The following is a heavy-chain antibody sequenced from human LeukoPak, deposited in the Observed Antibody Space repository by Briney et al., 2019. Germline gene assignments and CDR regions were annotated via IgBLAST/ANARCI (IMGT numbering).Heavy chain of an antibody. CDR1: GFAFSTYD. J-gene: IGHJ6*02. V-gene: IGHV3-48*03. CDR2: IGSSGSAI. Sequence: TGGSLRLSCAASGFAFSTYDMNWVRQAPGKGLEWVSYIGSSGSAIYYADSVKGRFTISRDNAKDSLYLQMNSLRAEDTAVYYCANTPISYYYGLDVWGQGTTVTVSS. CDR3: ANTPISYYYGLDV. D-gene: IGHD2-15*01.